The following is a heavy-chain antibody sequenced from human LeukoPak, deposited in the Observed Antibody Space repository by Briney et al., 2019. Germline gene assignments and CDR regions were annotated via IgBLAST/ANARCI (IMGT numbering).Heavy chain of an antibody. D-gene: IGHD2-15*01. V-gene: IGHV4-59*01. CDR2: IYYSGST. Sequence: SETLSLTCTVSGGSISSYYWSWIRQPPGKGLEWIGYIYYSGSTNYNPSLKSRVTISVDTSKNQFSLKLSSVTAADTAVYYCARGYCSGGSCYSWPSYYFDYWGQGTLVTVSS. CDR1: GGSISSYY. J-gene: IGHJ4*02. CDR3: ARGYCSGGSCYSWPSYYFDY.